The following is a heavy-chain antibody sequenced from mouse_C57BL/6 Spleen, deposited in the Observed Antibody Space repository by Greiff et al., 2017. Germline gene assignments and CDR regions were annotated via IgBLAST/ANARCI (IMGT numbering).Heavy chain of an antibody. V-gene: IGHV3-6*01. CDR2: ISYDGSN. J-gene: IGHJ1*03. Sequence: VQLQQPGPGLVKPSQSLSLTCSVTGYSITSGYYWNWNRQFPGNKLEWMGYISYDGSNNYNPYLKNRIPITRDTSKSQFFLKLDSVTTEDTATYYCARGGDYYGSSYDWYFDVWGTGATVTVSS. D-gene: IGHD1-1*01. CDR3: ARGGDYYGSSYDWYFDV. CDR1: GYSITSGYY.